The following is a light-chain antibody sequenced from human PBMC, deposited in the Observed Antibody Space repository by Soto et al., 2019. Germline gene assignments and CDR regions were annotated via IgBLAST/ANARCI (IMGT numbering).Light chain of an antibody. V-gene: IGKV3-15*01. Sequence: EKAMTQSPATLSVSQGERATLSCRASQSVGSTLAWYQQKPGQPPRLLIYDASTRATGIPARFSGSGSGTEFTLTISSLQSEDFAVYYCQQYNTWPRTFGQGTKVDIK. CDR3: QQYNTWPRT. CDR1: QSVGST. J-gene: IGKJ1*01. CDR2: DAS.